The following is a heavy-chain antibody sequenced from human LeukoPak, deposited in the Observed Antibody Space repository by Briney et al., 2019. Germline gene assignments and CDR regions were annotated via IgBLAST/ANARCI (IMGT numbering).Heavy chain of an antibody. CDR1: GFTFSSYG. Sequence: GRSLRLSCAASGFTFSSYGMHWVRQAPGKGLEWMAFIRYDGSNKYYADSVKGRFTISRDNSKNTLYLQMNSLRAEDTAVYYCAKGGDGYSSIDFDYWGQGTLVTVSS. CDR3: AKGGDGYSSIDFDY. J-gene: IGHJ4*02. V-gene: IGHV3-30*02. D-gene: IGHD5-24*01. CDR2: IRYDGSNK.